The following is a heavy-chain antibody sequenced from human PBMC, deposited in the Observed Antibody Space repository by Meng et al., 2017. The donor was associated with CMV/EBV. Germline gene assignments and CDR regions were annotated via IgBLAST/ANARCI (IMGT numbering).Heavy chain of an antibody. CDR2: ISSSISYI. CDR3: ARGGY. Sequence: VGSGAGLFRPGVSLGLSCAASGLPFSSYGMNWVRQAPGKGLEWFSSISSSISYIYYADSVKGRFTISRDNAKNSLYLQMNSLRAEDTAVYYCARGGYWGQGTLVTVSS. J-gene: IGHJ4*02. CDR1: GLPFSSYG. V-gene: IGHV3-21*01.